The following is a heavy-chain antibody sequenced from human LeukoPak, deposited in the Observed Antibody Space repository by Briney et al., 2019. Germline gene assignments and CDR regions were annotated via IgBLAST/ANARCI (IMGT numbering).Heavy chain of an antibody. CDR2: IYYSGST. CDR1: GGSISTYY. D-gene: IGHD1-26*01. Sequence: SETLSLTCTVSGGSISTYYWSWIRQPPGKGLECIGYIYYSGSTNYNPSLMSRVTISVDTSKNQFSLKLSSVTAADTAVYYCAGHDPGLVGPMDIWGQGTMVTVSS. CDR3: AGHDPGLVGPMDI. J-gene: IGHJ3*02. V-gene: IGHV4-59*08.